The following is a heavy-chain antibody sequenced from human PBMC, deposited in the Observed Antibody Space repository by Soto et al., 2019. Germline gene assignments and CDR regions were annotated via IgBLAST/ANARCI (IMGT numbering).Heavy chain of an antibody. J-gene: IGHJ6*02. Sequence: EVQLLESGGGLVQPGGSLRLSCVASGFTFSDNAMSWVRKAPGKGLKWVSAISGSGGGTYYADSVKGRFTISRDRSGNTMYLQMNSLTVEDTAVYYCAKYGSGTYYNVGLDGLDVWGQGTTVTISS. V-gene: IGHV3-23*01. D-gene: IGHD3-10*01. CDR1: GFTFSDNA. CDR2: ISGSGGGT. CDR3: AKYGSGTYYNVGLDGLDV.